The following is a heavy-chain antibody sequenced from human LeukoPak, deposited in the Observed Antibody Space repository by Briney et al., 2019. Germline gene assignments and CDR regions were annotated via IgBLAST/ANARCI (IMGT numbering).Heavy chain of an antibody. J-gene: IGHJ1*01. CDR3: AREVYCSSTSCYTGYFQH. CDR1: GFTFSSYW. V-gene: IGHV3-7*01. Sequence: GGSLRLSCAASGFTFSSYWMSCVRQAPGKGLEWVANIKQDGSEKYYVDSVKGRFTISRDNAKNSLYLQMNSLRAEDTAVYYCAREVYCSSTSCYTGYFQHWGQGTLVTVSS. D-gene: IGHD2-2*02. CDR2: IKQDGSEK.